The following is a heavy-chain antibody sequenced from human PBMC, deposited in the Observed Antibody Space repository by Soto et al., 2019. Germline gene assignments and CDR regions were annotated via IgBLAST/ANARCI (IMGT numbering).Heavy chain of an antibody. CDR1: GFTTSNVW. CDR3: VYNMDV. V-gene: IGHV3-15*07. D-gene: IGHD1-1*01. J-gene: IGHJ6*02. Sequence: GGSLRLSCAASGFTTSNVWMNWVRQAPGKGLEWVGRIKSKNHGGTTDYAAPVKGRFTISRDDSKNTLYLQMNSLNTEDTAVYYCVYNMDVWGQGTTVTVSS. CDR2: IKSKNHGGTT.